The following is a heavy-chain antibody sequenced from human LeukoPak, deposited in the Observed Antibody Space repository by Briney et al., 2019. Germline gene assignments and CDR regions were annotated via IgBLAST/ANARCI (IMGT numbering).Heavy chain of an antibody. CDR2: ISYDGSNK. CDR1: GFTFSSYA. J-gene: IGHJ6*03. Sequence: GRSLRLSCAASGFTFSSYAMHWVRQAPGKGLEWVAVISYDGSNKYYADSMKGRFTISRDNSKNTLYLQMNSLRAEDTAVYYCARSPPSNYYYYYMDVWGKGTTVTVSS. CDR3: ARSPPSNYYYYYMDV. V-gene: IGHV3-30-3*01. D-gene: IGHD1-14*01.